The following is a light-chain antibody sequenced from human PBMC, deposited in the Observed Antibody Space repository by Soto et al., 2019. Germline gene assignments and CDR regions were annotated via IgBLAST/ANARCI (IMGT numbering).Light chain of an antibody. CDR2: GAS. CDR3: HQYGSTPFT. V-gene: IGKV3-20*01. Sequence: EIVLTQSPGTLSLSPGDTATPASRAIQGVSSASLAWYQQSLGQAPRLPIYGASNRAAGIPDRFSGNGSGTDFTLTISRLESEDFAIYYCHQYGSTPFTFGPGTKVDIK. J-gene: IGKJ3*01. CDR1: QGVSSAS.